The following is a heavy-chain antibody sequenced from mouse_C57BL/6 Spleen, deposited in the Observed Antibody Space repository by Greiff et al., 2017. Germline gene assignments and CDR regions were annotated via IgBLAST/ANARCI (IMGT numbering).Heavy chain of an antibody. Sequence: QVQLKESGPGLVAPSQSLSITCTVSGFSLTSYGVHWVRQPPGKGLEWLVVIWSDGNTTYNSALKSRLSISKENSKSQVFLKMNSLQTDDTAMYYCARHDVYYDYFDYWGQGTTLTVSS. CDR2: IWSDGNT. CDR1: GFSLTSYG. J-gene: IGHJ2*01. CDR3: ARHDVYYDYFDY. V-gene: IGHV2-6-1*01. D-gene: IGHD2-3*01.